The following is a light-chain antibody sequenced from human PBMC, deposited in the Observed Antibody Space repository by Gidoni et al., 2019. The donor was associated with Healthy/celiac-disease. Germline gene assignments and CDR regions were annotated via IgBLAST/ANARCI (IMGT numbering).Light chain of an antibody. CDR3: QQYNSFWK. CDR1: QSISSW. Sequence: DIQMTQSPSTLSASVGDRVTITCRASQSISSWLAWYQQKPGKAPKLLIYKASSLESGVPSRFSGSGSGTELTLSISSLQPDDFANYYCQQYNSFWKFGQGTKVEIK. J-gene: IGKJ1*01. V-gene: IGKV1-5*03. CDR2: KAS.